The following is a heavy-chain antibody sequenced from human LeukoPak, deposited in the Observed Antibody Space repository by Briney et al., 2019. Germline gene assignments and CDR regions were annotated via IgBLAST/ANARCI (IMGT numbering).Heavy chain of an antibody. CDR3: ARFQFNSEYYYDSSGYYYALDY. J-gene: IGHJ4*02. Sequence: SETLSLTCTVSGGSISSYYWSWIRQPPGKGLEWIGYIYYNGSTNYNPSLKSRVTISVDTSKNQFSLKLSSVTAADTAVYYRARFQFNSEYYYDSSGYYYALDYWGQGTLVTVSS. CDR2: IYYNGST. D-gene: IGHD3-22*01. CDR1: GGSISSYY. V-gene: IGHV4-59*01.